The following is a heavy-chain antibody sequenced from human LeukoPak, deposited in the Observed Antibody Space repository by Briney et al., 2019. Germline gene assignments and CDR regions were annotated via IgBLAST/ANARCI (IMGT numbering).Heavy chain of an antibody. CDR3: ARTPEHYYYYYGMDV. CDR2: IYYSGST. CDR1: GGSISSGGYY. V-gene: IGHV4-31*03. J-gene: IGHJ6*02. Sequence: SETLSLTCTVSGGSISSGGYYWSWIRQHAGKGLEWIGYIYYSGSTYYNPSLKSRVTISVDTSKNQFSLKLSSVTAADTAVYYCARTPEHYYYYYGMDVWGQGTTVTVSS.